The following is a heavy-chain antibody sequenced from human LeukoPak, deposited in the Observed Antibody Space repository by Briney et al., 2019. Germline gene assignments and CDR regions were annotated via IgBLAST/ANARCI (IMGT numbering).Heavy chain of an antibody. CDR3: ARSIVVSPAAPYIWFDP. Sequence: GGSLRLSCLPSGFTFSTNAMSWVRQAPGKGLEWISGISGSGASTYYADSVTGRFTISRDNSRNTLYLQMNSLRGDDTAVYYCARSIVVSPAAPYIWFDPWGQGTLVTVSS. D-gene: IGHD2-2*01. CDR1: GFTFSTNA. V-gene: IGHV3-23*01. CDR2: ISGSGAST. J-gene: IGHJ5*02.